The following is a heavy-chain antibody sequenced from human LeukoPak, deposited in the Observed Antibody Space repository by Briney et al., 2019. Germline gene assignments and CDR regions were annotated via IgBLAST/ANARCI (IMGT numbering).Heavy chain of an antibody. J-gene: IGHJ4*02. Sequence: SDPTLVNPTQTLTLTCTFSGFSLYSSGVGVGWIRQPPGKALEWLAVTYWDDDKRYNPSLRSRLTMSKDASKSQVFLVMSNMDPVDTATYYCAHRRPGHLTGWDNSYFDNWGPGTLVTVSS. V-gene: IGHV2-5*02. D-gene: IGHD1/OR15-1a*01. CDR3: AHRRPGHLTGWDNSYFDN. CDR1: GFSLYSSGVG. CDR2: TYWDDDK.